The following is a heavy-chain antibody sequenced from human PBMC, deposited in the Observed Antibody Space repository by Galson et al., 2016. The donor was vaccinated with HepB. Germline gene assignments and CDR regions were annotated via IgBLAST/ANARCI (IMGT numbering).Heavy chain of an antibody. CDR3: ARGSGLYPYYFDS. CDR2: LDWNEDK. D-gene: IGHD6-19*01. Sequence: PALVKPTQTLTLTCTFSGFSLTTGGVCISWLRQPPGKALEWLALLDWNEDKYYSTSLKTRLTVSRDTSKNQVVLRMANMDFVDTATYYCARGSGLYPYYFDSWGQGTLGAVSS. CDR1: GFSLTTGGVC. J-gene: IGHJ4*01. V-gene: IGHV2-70*01.